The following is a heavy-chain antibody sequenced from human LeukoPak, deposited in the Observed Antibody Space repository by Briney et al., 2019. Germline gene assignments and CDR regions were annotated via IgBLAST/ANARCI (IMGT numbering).Heavy chain of an antibody. Sequence: GGSLRLSCAASGFTFSSYWMSWVRQAPGKGLEWVANIKKDGSEKYYVDSVKGRFTISRDNAKNSLYLQMNSLRAEDMAVYYCARDPGGYSSGGELDVWGKGTTVTVSS. J-gene: IGHJ6*04. CDR2: IKKDGSEK. V-gene: IGHV3-7*01. CDR1: GFTFSSYW. CDR3: ARDPGGYSSGGELDV. D-gene: IGHD6-19*01.